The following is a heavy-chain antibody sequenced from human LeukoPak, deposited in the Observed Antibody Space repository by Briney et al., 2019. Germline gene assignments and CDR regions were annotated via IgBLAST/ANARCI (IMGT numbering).Heavy chain of an antibody. V-gene: IGHV4-34*01. CDR1: GGSFSGYY. J-gene: IGHJ2*01. D-gene: IGHD2-21*01. CDR3: ARVAYCGGDCYYYWYFDR. CDR2: INHSGST. Sequence: PSETLSLTCAVYGGSFSGYYWSWLRQPPGKGLEWIGEINHSGSTNYNPSLKSRVTISVDTSKNQFSLQLSSVTAADTAVYYCARVAYCGGDCYYYWYFDRGGRGTLVTVS.